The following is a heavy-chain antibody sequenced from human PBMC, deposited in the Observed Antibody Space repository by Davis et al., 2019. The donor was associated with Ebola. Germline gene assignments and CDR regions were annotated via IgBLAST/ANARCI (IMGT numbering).Heavy chain of an antibody. Sequence: PGGSLRLSCAASGFTFSGSAMHWVRQASGKGLEWVGRIRSKANSYATAYAASVKGRFTISRDNSKNTLYLQMNSLRAEDTAVYYCARDPARVTIFGPYMDVWGQGTTVTVSS. V-gene: IGHV3-73*01. CDR3: ARDPARVTIFGPYMDV. J-gene: IGHJ6*02. CDR2: IRSKANSYAT. CDR1: GFTFSGSA. D-gene: IGHD3-3*01.